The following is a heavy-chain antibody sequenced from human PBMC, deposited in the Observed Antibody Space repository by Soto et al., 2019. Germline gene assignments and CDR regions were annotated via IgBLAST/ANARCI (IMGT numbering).Heavy chain of an antibody. CDR2: ISKDSGRAT. V-gene: IGHV3-11*04. J-gene: IGHJ6*02. D-gene: IGHD1-26*01. Sequence: GGSLRLSCAASGFIFRDWFMIWIRQALGKGLEWISYISKDSGRATRYADSVKGRFTISRDNAKNSLYLQMNSLRDEDTAVYYCARDRAGAQYGLDVWXQGTTVTVSS. CDR3: ARDRAGAQYGLDV. CDR1: GFIFRDWF.